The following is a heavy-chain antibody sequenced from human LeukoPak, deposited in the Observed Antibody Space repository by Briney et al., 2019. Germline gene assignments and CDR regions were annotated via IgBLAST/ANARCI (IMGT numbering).Heavy chain of an antibody. D-gene: IGHD3-22*01. J-gene: IGHJ5*02. Sequence: GESLKISCQGSGYSFSDYWIGWVRQMPGKGLEWMGIIYPGDSDTRYSPSFQGQVTTSADKSISTAYLQWSSLKASDTAMYYCARLDSSGYFPWGQGTLVTVSS. CDR1: GYSFSDYW. V-gene: IGHV5-51*01. CDR3: ARLDSSGYFP. CDR2: IYPGDSDT.